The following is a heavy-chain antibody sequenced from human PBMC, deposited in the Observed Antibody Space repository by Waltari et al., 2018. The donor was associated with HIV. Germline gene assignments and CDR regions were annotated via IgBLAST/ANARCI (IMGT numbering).Heavy chain of an antibody. CDR2: IWYDGENK. V-gene: IGHV3-33*01. J-gene: IGHJ4*02. CDR1: GFTFSNFA. Sequence: QVQLVESGGGVVQPGRYLRLSCAASGFTFSNFAIHWVRQAPGKGLEWVAVIWYDGENKYYADSVKGRFTISRDNSKNTLYLQMNSLRVEDTAVYYCARGGYYYDISGYYHYWGQGTLVTVSS. D-gene: IGHD3-22*01. CDR3: ARGGYYYDISGYYHY.